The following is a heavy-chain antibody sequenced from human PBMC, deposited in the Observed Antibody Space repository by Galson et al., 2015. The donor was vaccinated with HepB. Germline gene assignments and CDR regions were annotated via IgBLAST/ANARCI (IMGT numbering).Heavy chain of an antibody. CDR3: ARDGRLSEMDIVVVPAAINWFDP. J-gene: IGHJ5*02. CDR2: ISAYNGNT. Sequence: SVKVSCKASGYTFTSYGISWVRQAPGQGLEWMGWISAYNGNTNYAQKLQGRVTMTTDTSTSTAYMELRSLRSDDTAVYYCARDGRLSEMDIVVVPAAINWFDPWGQGTLVTVSS. V-gene: IGHV1-18*01. D-gene: IGHD2-2*03. CDR1: GYTFTSYG.